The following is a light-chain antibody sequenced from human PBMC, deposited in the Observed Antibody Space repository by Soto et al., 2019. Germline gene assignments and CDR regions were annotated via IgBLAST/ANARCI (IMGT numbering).Light chain of an antibody. V-gene: IGLV2-8*01. CDR3: SSFAGGGNPVL. CDR1: SSDVGGYNY. CDR2: EVT. J-gene: IGLJ2*01. Sequence: QSALTQPPSASGSLGQSVTISCTGTSSDVGGYNYVSWHQQHPGKAPKLMIYEVTNRPSGVPDRYSGSKSGNTASLTVSGLQADDEADYYCSSFAGGGNPVLFGGGTKLTVL.